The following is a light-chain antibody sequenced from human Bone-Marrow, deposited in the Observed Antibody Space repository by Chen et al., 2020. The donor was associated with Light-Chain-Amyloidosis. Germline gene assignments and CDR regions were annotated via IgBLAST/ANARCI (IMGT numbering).Light chain of an antibody. CDR1: SGSVSASYY. CDR2: STH. CDR3: VLYMGSGMSV. V-gene: IGLV8-61*01. Sequence: QTVVTQEPSFSVSPGGTVTLTCGLTSGSVSASYYPSWYQQTPGQAPRTLIYSTHSRSSGVPDRFSGSILGNKAALTITGAQADDESDYYCVLYMGSGMSVFGGGTKLTVL. J-gene: IGLJ3*02.